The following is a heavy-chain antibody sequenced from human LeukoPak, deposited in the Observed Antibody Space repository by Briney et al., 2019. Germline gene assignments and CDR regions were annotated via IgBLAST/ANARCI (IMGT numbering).Heavy chain of an antibody. CDR3: ARALTFPDFYYYLDV. Sequence: SETLSLSCAVYGGSFSGYQWTWVRQSPGMGLEWIGEINPSGRTNYNPSLKSRVIISVDTPKNQFSLRLSSGTAADTVIYYCARALTFPDFYYYLDVWGEGTTVTVSS. CDR1: GGSFSGYQ. D-gene: IGHD2/OR15-2a*01. V-gene: IGHV4-34*01. J-gene: IGHJ6*03. CDR2: INPSGRT.